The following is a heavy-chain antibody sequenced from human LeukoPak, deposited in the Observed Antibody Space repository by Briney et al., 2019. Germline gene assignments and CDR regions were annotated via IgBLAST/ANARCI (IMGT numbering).Heavy chain of an antibody. D-gene: IGHD3-22*01. CDR3: ARGHDYYDSSGYFY. CDR2: ISSSSYI. CDR1: GFTFSSYS. J-gene: IGHJ4*02. Sequence: GGSLRLSCAASGFTFSSYSMNWVRQAPGKGLEWVSSISSSSYIYYADSVKGRFTISRDNAKNSLYLQMNSLRAEDTAVYYCARGHDYYDSSGYFYWGQGTLVTVSS. V-gene: IGHV3-21*01.